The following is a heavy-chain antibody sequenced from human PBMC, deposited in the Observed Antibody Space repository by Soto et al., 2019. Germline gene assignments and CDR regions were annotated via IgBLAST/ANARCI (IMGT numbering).Heavy chain of an antibody. CDR1: GFTFSSYS. D-gene: IGHD3-10*01. Sequence: EVQLVESGGGLVKPGGSLRLSCAASGFTFSSYSMNWVRQDPGKGMEWVSSISSSSSYIYYANSVKGRFTISRDNAKNSLYLQMNSLRAEDTAVYYCGAAPTAGIDYWGQGTLVTVSS. CDR3: GAAPTAGIDY. CDR2: ISSSSSYI. V-gene: IGHV3-21*01. J-gene: IGHJ4*02.